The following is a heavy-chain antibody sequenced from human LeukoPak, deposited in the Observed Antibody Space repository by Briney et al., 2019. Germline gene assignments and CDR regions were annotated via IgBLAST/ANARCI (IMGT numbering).Heavy chain of an antibody. J-gene: IGHJ3*02. CDR1: GGSFSGYY. CDR3: ARHRGVLRFLEWLNLVALGAFDI. D-gene: IGHD3-3*01. CDR2: INHSGST. Sequence: KPSETLSLTCAVYGGSFSGYYWSWIRQPPGKGLEWIGEINHSGSTNYNPSLKSRVTISVDTSKNQFSLKLSSVTAADTAVYHYARHRGVLRFLEWLNLVALGAFDIWGQGTMVAVSS. V-gene: IGHV4-34*01.